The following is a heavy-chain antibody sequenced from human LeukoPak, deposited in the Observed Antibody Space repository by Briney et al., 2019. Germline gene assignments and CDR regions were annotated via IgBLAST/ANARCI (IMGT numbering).Heavy chain of an antibody. D-gene: IGHD5-12*01. CDR2: INPISGVT. CDR1: GYTFTGYY. Sequence: ASVKVSCKASGYTFTGYYMHWVRQAPGQGLEWMGWINPISGVTNFAQNFLGRVSMSRDTSIRTAYLDMYSLTFDDTAVFYCARGGYSGFDPFDYWGQGTLATVSS. V-gene: IGHV1-2*02. CDR3: ARGGYSGFDPFDY. J-gene: IGHJ4*02.